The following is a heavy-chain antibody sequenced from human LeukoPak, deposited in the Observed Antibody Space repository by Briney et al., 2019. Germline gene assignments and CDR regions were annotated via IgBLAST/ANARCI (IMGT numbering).Heavy chain of an antibody. D-gene: IGHD5-12*01. CDR2: INQDGSEE. V-gene: IGHV3-7*01. Sequence: GSLRLSCAASGFTFSNYWMTWVRQAPGKGLEWVAHINQDGSEEHYMDSVKARFTISRDNAKNSLSLQMNSLRAEDTAVYYCVRDGGVSGYDLLDYWGQGTLVTVSS. J-gene: IGHJ4*02. CDR3: VRDGGVSGYDLLDY. CDR1: GFTFSNYW.